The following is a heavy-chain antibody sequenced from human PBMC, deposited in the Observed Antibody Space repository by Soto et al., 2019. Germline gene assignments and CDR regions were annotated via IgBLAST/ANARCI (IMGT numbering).Heavy chain of an antibody. CDR2: ISYEGSNK. V-gene: IGHV3-30-3*01. Sequence: QVQLVESGGGVVQPGRSLRLSCAASGFTFSSYAMHWVRQAPGKGLEWVAVISYEGSNKYYADSVKGRFTISRDNSXNXXYGQGTSLRADDTAVCYRAGDPGYCSGGSCYCFDYWGQGTPVTVSS. CDR3: AGDPGYCSGGSCYCFDY. CDR1: GFTFSSYA. D-gene: IGHD2-15*01. J-gene: IGHJ4*02.